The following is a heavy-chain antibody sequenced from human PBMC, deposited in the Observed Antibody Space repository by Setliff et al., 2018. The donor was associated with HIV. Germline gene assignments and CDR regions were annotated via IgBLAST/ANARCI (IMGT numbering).Heavy chain of an antibody. J-gene: IGHJ4*02. Sequence: SETLSLTCTVSGASITSSYWTWIRQSPGRGLEYLGYIYYSGDSNYSPSLKSRLSMSLDASTSQFSLRLNSLTAADTAMYFCARFARDPTDWGRGILVTVSS. V-gene: IGHV4-59*08. CDR1: GASITSSY. CDR3: ARFARDPTD. CDR2: IYYSGDS.